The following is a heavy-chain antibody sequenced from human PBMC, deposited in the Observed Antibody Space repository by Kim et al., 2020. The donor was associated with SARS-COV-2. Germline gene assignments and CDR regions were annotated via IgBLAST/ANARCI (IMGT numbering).Heavy chain of an antibody. J-gene: IGHJ6*02. CDR1: GYTFTSYD. CDR3: AIPYYDILTGTGRGYYYYGMEV. CDR2: MNPNSGNT. D-gene: IGHD3-9*01. Sequence: ASVKVSCKASGYTFTSYDINWVRQATGQGLEWMGWMNPNSGNTGYAQKFQGRVTMTRNTSISTAYMELSSLRSEDAAVYYCAIPYYDILTGTGRGYYYYGMEVWGQGTTVTVSS. V-gene: IGHV1-8*01.